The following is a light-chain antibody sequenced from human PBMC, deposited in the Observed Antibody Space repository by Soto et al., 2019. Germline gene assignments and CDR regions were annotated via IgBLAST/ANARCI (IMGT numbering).Light chain of an antibody. Sequence: EIVMTQSPATLSVSPGERATLSCRASHSVSSNLAWYQQKPGQAPRLLIYGASTRATGIRVRFSGSGSGTEFTLTISSRQSEDFAVYYCQQYNNWPSMYTFGQGTKQEIK. CDR2: GAS. CDR1: HSVSSN. V-gene: IGKV3-15*01. J-gene: IGKJ2*01. CDR3: QQYNNWPSMYT.